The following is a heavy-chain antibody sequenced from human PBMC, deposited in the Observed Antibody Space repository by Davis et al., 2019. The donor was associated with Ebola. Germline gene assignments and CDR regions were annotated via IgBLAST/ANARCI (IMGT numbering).Heavy chain of an antibody. V-gene: IGHV7-4-1*02. Sequence: ASVKVSCKTSGFTFSTYGYSWLRQAPGQGLKWMGWINTNTGNPTYAQGFTGRFVFSLDTSVSTAYLQISSLKAEDTAVYYCARGDYWGQGTLVTVSS. CDR1: GFTFSTYG. J-gene: IGHJ4*02. CDR3: ARGDY. CDR2: INTNTGNP.